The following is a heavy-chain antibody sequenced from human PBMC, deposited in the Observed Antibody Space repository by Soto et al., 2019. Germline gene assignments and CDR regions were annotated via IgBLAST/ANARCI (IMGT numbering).Heavy chain of an antibody. V-gene: IGHV4-34*01. Sequence: TSETMSLSCAVYGGSFSGYYWSWIRQPTGKGLEWIWEINHSGSTNYNPSLKSRVTISVETSKNQFSLKLSSVTAADTAVYCCARGPLRITIFGVGPRRTESGMDVWGQGTTVTVSS. CDR2: INHSGST. CDR3: ARGPLRITIFGVGPRRTESGMDV. D-gene: IGHD3-3*01. J-gene: IGHJ6*02. CDR1: GGSFSGYY.